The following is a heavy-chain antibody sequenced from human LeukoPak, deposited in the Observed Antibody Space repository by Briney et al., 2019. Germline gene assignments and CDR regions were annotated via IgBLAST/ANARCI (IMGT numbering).Heavy chain of an antibody. D-gene: IGHD2-15*01. V-gene: IGHV4-39*01. CDR3: ARLPDIVVVVAATGAFDI. CDR1: GGSISSSSYY. CDR2: IYYSGST. Sequence: SETLSLTCTVSGGSISSSSYYWGWIRQPPGKGLEWIGSIYYSGSTYYNPSLKSRVTISVDTSKHQFSLKLSSVTAADTAVYYCARLPDIVVVVAATGAFDIWGQGTMVTVSS. J-gene: IGHJ3*02.